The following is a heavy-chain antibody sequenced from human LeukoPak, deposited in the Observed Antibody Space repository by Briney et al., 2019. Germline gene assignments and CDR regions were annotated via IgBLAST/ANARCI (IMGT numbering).Heavy chain of an antibody. CDR3: ARQFHGSGYVDDL. CDR2: IYYSGTT. D-gene: IGHD5-12*01. J-gene: IGHJ5*02. Sequence: SETLSLTCTVSGGSISSSSYYWGWIRQPPGKGLGWIASIYYSGTTHYNPALKSRVTMSVDTSKNQFSLKLSAVTAADTAVYYCARQFHGSGYVDDLWGQGTLVTVSS. V-gene: IGHV4-39*01. CDR1: GGSISSSSYY.